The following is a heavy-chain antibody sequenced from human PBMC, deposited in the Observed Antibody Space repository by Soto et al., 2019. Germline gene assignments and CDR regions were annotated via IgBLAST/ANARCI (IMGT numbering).Heavy chain of an antibody. CDR1: GFTFSSYG. J-gene: IGHJ6*02. CDR2: ISYDGSNK. V-gene: IGHV3-30*18. D-gene: IGHD5-18*01. Sequence: QTGGSLRLSCAASGFTFSSYGMHWVRQAPGKGLEWVAVISYDGSNKYYADSVKGRFTISRDNSKNTLYLQMNSLRAEDTAVYYCAKPHTALSNYYGMDVWGQGTTVTVSS. CDR3: AKPHTALSNYYGMDV.